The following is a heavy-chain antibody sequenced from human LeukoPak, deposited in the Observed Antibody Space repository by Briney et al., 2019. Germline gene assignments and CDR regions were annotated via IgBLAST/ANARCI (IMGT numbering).Heavy chain of an antibody. Sequence: SETLSLTCTVSGDSINSYYWTWIRQPPGKGLEWIGYTYYSGSTNYNPSLKSRVTISVDTSKNQFSLKLNSVTAADTAVYYCARIGHEDYYFDYWGQGTLVTVSS. V-gene: IGHV4-59*01. CDR2: TYYSGST. CDR1: GDSINSYY. CDR3: ARIGHEDYYFDY. J-gene: IGHJ4*02.